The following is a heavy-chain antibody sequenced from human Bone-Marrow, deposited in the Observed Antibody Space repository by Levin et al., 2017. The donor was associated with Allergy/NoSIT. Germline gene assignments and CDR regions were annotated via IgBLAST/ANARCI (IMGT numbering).Heavy chain of an antibody. CDR2: INTDGSSA. Sequence: VASVKVSCTASGFNFSNYFMQWVRQAPGKGLVWVSRINTDGSSARYADSMEGRFTISRDNAKNTVYLEMNSLRGEDTAVYYCAGSSWYYFDYWGQGALVTVSP. CDR1: GFNFSNYF. D-gene: IGHD6-13*01. J-gene: IGHJ4*02. V-gene: IGHV3-74*01. CDR3: AGSSWYYFDY.